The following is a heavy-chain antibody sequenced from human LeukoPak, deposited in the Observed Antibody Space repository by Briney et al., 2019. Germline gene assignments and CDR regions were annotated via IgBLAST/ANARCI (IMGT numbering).Heavy chain of an antibody. CDR3: LAGYYYYYMDV. J-gene: IGHJ6*03. D-gene: IGHD6-13*01. CDR1: GFAFSNYW. Sequence: GGSLRLSCAASGFAFSNYWLHWVRQAPGKGLVWVARINTHGSSTNYADSVKGRFTISRDNAKNTLYLQMTSLSAEDTAVYYALAGYYYYYMDVWGKGTTVTVSS. V-gene: IGHV3-74*01. CDR2: INTHGSST.